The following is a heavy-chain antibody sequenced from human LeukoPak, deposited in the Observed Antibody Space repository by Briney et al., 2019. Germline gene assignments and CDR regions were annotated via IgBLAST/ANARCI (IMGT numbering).Heavy chain of an antibody. CDR2: FSGSGGST. D-gene: IGHD3-10*01. J-gene: IGHJ5*02. Sequence: GGSLRLSCAASGFTFSSYAMSWVRQAPGKGLEWVSAFSGSGGSTYYADSVKGRFTISRDNSKNTLYLQMNSLRAEDTAVYYCAKVHYVIGPFGGDGELSGWFAPGGQGTLVTVSS. CDR1: GFTFSSYA. CDR3: AKVHYVIGPFGGDGELSGWFAP. V-gene: IGHV3-23*01.